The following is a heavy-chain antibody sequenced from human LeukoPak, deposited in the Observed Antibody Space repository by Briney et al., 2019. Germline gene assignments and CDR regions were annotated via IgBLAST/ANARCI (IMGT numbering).Heavy chain of an antibody. CDR2: ISGSGGST. V-gene: IGHV3-23*01. CDR3: AKKSIMGDSSTWYYFDY. D-gene: IGHD6-13*01. CDR1: GFTFSSHG. J-gene: IGHJ4*02. Sequence: GGSLRLSCAASGFTFSSHGMSWVRQAPGKGLEWVSGISGSGGSTYYADSVKGRFTISRDNSKNTLYLQMNSLRAEDTAVYYCAKKSIMGDSSTWYYFDYWGQGTLVTVSS.